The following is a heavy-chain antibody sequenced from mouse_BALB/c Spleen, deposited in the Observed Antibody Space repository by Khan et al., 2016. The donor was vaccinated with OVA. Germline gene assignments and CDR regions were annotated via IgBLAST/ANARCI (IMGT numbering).Heavy chain of an antibody. V-gene: IGHV1-77*01. CDR3: AKIFYGNSYAMDY. CDR1: GYTFTDYD. D-gene: IGHD2-1*01. CDR2: IYPGSGST. J-gene: IGHJ4*01. Sequence: QVQLQQSGPELVKPGASVKMSCKTSGYTFTDYDIRWVKQRTGQGLEWIGEIYPGSGSTYYNEKFKGKATLTAEKSSKTAYMQLSSLTSEDSAVYFCAKIFYGNSYAMDYWGQGAAVTVSS.